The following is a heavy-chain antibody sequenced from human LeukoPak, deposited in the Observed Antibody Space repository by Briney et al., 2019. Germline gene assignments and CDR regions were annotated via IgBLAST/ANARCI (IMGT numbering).Heavy chain of an antibody. J-gene: IGHJ3*02. CDR3: ARTTVYYDSSGSAFDI. Sequence: SETLSLTCTVPGGSISSYYWSWIRQPPGKGLEWIGYIYYSGSTNYNPSLKSRVTISVDTSKNQFSLKLSSVTAADTAVYYCARTTVYYDSSGSAFDIWGQGTMVTVSS. V-gene: IGHV4-59*01. CDR2: IYYSGST. CDR1: GGSISSYY. D-gene: IGHD3-22*01.